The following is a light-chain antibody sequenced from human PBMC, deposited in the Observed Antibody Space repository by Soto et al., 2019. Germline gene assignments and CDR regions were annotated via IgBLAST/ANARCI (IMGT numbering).Light chain of an antibody. CDR1: QTVVTH. Sequence: EVVMTQSPVTLSLSPGDRATVSCRASQTVVTHLAWFQQKPGQPPRLLIYDASATATGIPARFSGSGSGTEFTLTISSLRSEDFAVYYCQQYNKWPRTFGQGTKVE. CDR2: DAS. V-gene: IGKV3-15*01. J-gene: IGKJ1*01. CDR3: QQYNKWPRT.